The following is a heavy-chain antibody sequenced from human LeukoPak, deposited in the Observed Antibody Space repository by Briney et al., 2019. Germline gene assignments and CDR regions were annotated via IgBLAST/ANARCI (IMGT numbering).Heavy chain of an antibody. CDR1: GFTFSSYS. J-gene: IGHJ4*02. V-gene: IGHV3-21*01. CDR3: ARYRTAVALGY. D-gene: IGHD6-19*01. CDR2: ISSSSSYI. Sequence: PVGYLRLSCAASGFTFSSYSMNWVRQAPGKGLEWVSSISSSSSYIYYADSVKGRFTISRDNAKNSLYLQMNSLRAEDTAVYYCARYRTAVALGYWGQGTLVTVSS.